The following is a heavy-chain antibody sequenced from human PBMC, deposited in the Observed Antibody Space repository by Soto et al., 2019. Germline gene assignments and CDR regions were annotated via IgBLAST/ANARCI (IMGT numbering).Heavy chain of an antibody. CDR1: GGSISSSSYY. J-gene: IGHJ4*02. CDR2: IYYSGST. CDR3: ARQGLWNYFDY. V-gene: IGHV4-39*01. Sequence: SETLSLPCTVSGGSISSSSYYWGWIRQPPGKGLEGIGSIYYSGSTYYNPSLKSRVTISVDTSKNQFSLKLSSVTAADTAVYYCARQGLWNYFDYWGQGTLVTVSS. D-gene: IGHD1-1*01.